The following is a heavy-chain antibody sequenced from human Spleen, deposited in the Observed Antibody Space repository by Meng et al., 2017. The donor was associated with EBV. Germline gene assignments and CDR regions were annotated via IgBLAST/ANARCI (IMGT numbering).Heavy chain of an antibody. CDR1: VVSITSGVLS. J-gene: IGHJ4*02. CDR3: ARAVLGRYTYDR. Sequence: QHHVQESRSMLLKPSPPLSPTCALSVVSITSGVLSVGWIRQPPGQALDWIAFFYYTGNTYYSPSLKTRVTISEDTSKNQFFLRMSSVTAADTAIYYCARAVLGRYTYDRWGQGTLVTVSS. V-gene: IGHV4-30-2*01. D-gene: IGHD5-18*01. CDR2: FYYTGNT.